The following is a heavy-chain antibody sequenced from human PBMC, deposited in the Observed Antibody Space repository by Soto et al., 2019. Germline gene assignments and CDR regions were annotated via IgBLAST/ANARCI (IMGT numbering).Heavy chain of an antibody. J-gene: IGHJ6*02. Sequence: PGGSLRLSCAASGFTVSSNYMSWVRQAPGKGLEWVSVIYSGGSTYYADSVKGRFTISGDNSKNTLYLQMNSLRAEDTAVYYCARAGTAMDFYYGMDVWGQGTTVTVSS. CDR3: ARAGTAMDFYYGMDV. CDR2: IYSGGST. D-gene: IGHD5-18*01. CDR1: GFTVSSNY. V-gene: IGHV3-53*01.